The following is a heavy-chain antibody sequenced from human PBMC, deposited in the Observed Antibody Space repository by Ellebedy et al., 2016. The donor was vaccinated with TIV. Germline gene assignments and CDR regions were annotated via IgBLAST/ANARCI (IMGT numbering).Heavy chain of an antibody. J-gene: IGHJ4*02. Sequence: ASVKVSCKGSGYSFTSYWIGWVRQMPGKGLEWMGIIYPGDSNTRYSPSFQGQVTISADKSISTAYLQWSSLKASDTAMYYCARHQGQELPFDYWGQGTLVTVSS. CDR2: IYPGDSNT. CDR1: GYSFTSYW. CDR3: ARHQGQELPFDY. D-gene: IGHD1-26*01. V-gene: IGHV5-51*01.